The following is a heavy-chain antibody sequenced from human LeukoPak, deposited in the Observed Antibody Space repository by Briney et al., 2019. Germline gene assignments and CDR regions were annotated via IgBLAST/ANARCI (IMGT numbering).Heavy chain of an antibody. CDR3: ARHLASISWYDY. CDR1: GGSISSSSYY. CDR2: IYYSGST. D-gene: IGHD6-13*01. Sequence: AETLSLTCTVSGGSISSSSYYWGWIRQPPGKGLEWIGSIYYSGSTYYIPSPKSRVTISVDTSKNQFSLKLNSVTAADTAVYYCARHLASISWYDYWGQGTLVTVSS. J-gene: IGHJ4*02. V-gene: IGHV4-39*01.